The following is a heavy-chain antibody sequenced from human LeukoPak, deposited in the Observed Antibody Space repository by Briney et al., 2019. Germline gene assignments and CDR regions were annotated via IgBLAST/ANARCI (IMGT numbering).Heavy chain of an antibody. D-gene: IGHD1-26*01. V-gene: IGHV3-21*06. Sequence: GRSLRLSCAASGFIFSSYAMHWVRQAPGKGLEWVSSITSSSSYIYYADSVKGRFTISRDNAKNSLYLQMDSLRVEDTAVYYCARDPYSGNYGAYYYYYMDVWGKGTTVTISS. CDR2: ITSSSSYI. CDR1: GFIFSSYA. J-gene: IGHJ6*03. CDR3: ARDPYSGNYGAYYYYYMDV.